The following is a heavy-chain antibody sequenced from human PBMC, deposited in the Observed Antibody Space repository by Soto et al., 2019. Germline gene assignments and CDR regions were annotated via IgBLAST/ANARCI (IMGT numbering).Heavy chain of an antibody. CDR3: ARLGMGGDYYYYGMDV. CDR2: ISSSSSYI. V-gene: IGHV3-21*01. CDR1: GFTFSSYS. J-gene: IGHJ6*02. Sequence: WSLRLSCAASGFTFSSYSMNWVRQAPGKGLEWVSSISSSSSYIYYADSVKGRFTISRDNAKNSLYLQMNSLRAEDTAVYYCARLGMGGDYYYYGMDVWGQGTTVTVSS. D-gene: IGHD4-17*01.